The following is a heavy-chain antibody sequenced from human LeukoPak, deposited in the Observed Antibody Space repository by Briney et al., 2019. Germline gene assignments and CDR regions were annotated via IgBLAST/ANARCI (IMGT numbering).Heavy chain of an antibody. V-gene: IGHV1-18*01. J-gene: IGHJ4*02. CDR3: ARVLDIVVVPAAEFDY. CDR2: ISAYNGNT. Sequence: ASVKVSCKASGYTFTSYGISWVRQAPGQGLEWMGWISAYNGNTNYAQKLQGRVTMTTDTSTSTAYMELRSLRSDDTAVYYCARVLDIVVVPAAEFDYWGQGTLVTVSS. CDR1: GYTFTSYG. D-gene: IGHD2-2*01.